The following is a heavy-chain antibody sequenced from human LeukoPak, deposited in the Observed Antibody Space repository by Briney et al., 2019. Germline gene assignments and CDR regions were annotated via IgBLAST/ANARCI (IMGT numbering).Heavy chain of an antibody. CDR2: IYYSGST. D-gene: IGHD1-26*01. CDR1: GDSVSSGSYY. Sequence: SETLSLTCTVSGDSVSSGSYYWSWIRQPPGKGLEWIGYIYYSGSTDYNPSLKSRVTISVDTSKNQFSLKLSSVTAADTAVYYCARRARGSYFDYWGQGTLVTVSS. CDR3: ARRARGSYFDY. J-gene: IGHJ4*02. V-gene: IGHV4-61*01.